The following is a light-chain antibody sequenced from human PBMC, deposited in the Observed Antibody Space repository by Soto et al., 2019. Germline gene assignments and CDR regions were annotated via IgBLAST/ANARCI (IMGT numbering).Light chain of an antibody. J-gene: IGKJ1*01. V-gene: IGKV1-39*01. CDR3: QKSYSNPRT. Sequence: DIQMTQSPSSLSASVGDRVTITCRASENIARYLYWYQQRPGKASELLISAASSLQSGVPSRFSGGRSGTDFPLTISSLQPEDFATYYCQKSYSNPRTLGQGTKVEIK. CDR2: AAS. CDR1: ENIARY.